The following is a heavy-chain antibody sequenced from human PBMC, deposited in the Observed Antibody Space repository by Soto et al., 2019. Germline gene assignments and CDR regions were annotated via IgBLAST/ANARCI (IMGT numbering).Heavy chain of an antibody. Sequence: SETLSLTCAVSGGSISSSNWWSLVRQPPGKGLEWIGEIYHSGSTNYNPSLKSRVTISVDKSKNQFSLKLSSVTAEDTAVYYCARLTKYYDREAGYYSGMDGWGQGTTVRLSS. CDR2: IYHSGST. D-gene: IGHD3-22*01. J-gene: IGHJ6*02. CDR1: GGSISSSNW. CDR3: ARLTKYYDREAGYYSGMDG. V-gene: IGHV4-4*02.